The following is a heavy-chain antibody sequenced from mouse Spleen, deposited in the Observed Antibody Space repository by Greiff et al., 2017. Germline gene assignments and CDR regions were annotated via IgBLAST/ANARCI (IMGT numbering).Heavy chain of an antibody. CDR1: GYTFTSYW. CDR3: AIADSSGYVGFPY. J-gene: IGHJ3*01. CDR2: IHPNSGST. D-gene: IGHD3-2*01. V-gene: IGHV1-64*01. Sequence: QVQLQQPGAELVKPGASVKLSCKASGYTFTSYWMHWVKQRPGQGLEWIGMIHPNSGSTNYNEKFKSKATLTVDKSSSTAYMQLSSLTSEDSAVYYCAIADSSGYVGFPYWGQGTLVTVSA.